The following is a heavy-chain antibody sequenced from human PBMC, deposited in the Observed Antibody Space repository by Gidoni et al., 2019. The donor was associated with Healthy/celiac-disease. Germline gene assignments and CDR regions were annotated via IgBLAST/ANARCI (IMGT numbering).Heavy chain of an antibody. CDR1: GFTFSSYA. J-gene: IGHJ4*02. Sequence: GRSLRLSCAASGFTFSSYAMHWVRQAPGKGLEWVAVISYDGSNKYYADSVKGRFTISRDNPKNTLYLQMNSLRAEDTAVYYCASWDLVVVAATLSGYWGQGTLVTVSS. D-gene: IGHD2-15*01. CDR2: ISYDGSNK. CDR3: ASWDLVVVAATLSGY. V-gene: IGHV3-30-3*01.